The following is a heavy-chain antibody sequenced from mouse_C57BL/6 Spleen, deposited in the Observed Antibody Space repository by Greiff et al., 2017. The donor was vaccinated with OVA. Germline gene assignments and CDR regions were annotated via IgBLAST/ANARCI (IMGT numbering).Heavy chain of an antibody. CDR1: GYTFTSYW. V-gene: IGHV1-64*01. D-gene: IGHD1-1*01. Sequence: QVQLQQPGAELVKPGASVKLSCKASGYTFTSYWMHWVKQRPGQGLEWIGMIHPNSGSTNYNEKFKSKATLTVDKSSSTAYMQLSSLTSEDSAVYYCARGVVAREYYFDYWGQGTTLTVSS. CDR3: ARGVVAREYYFDY. CDR2: IHPNSGST. J-gene: IGHJ2*01.